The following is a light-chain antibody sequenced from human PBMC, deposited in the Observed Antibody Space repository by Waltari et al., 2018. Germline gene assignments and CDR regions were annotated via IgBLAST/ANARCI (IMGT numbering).Light chain of an antibody. CDR1: SSDVGGYNY. J-gene: IGLJ3*02. V-gene: IGLV2-11*01. CDR3: CSYAGSITFWV. CDR2: DGT. Sequence: QSALTQPRSVSGSPGQSVTISCTGTSSDVGGYNYVSWYQHHPGKAPKPIIYDGTKRPSGVPARFSASKSDNTASLTISGLQAEDEADYYCCSYAGSITFWVFGGGTKLTVL.